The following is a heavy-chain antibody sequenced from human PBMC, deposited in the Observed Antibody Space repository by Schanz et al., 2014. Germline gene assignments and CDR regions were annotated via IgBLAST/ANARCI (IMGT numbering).Heavy chain of an antibody. J-gene: IGHJ2*01. CDR1: GFTFSSYS. CDR3: AKDAPYPFDL. CDR2: VSRSTPDI. V-gene: IGHV3-48*01. Sequence: EMQLLESGGGLAQPGGSLRLSCAASGFTFSSYSMNWVRQAPGKGLEWVSYVSRSTPDIYYADSVKGRFTISRDNSKNTLYLQMNSLRAEDTAVYYCAKDAPYPFDLWGRGTLITVSS.